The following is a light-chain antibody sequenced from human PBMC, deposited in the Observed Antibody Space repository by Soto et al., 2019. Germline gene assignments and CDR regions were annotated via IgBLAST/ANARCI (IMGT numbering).Light chain of an antibody. CDR3: QQYGSLQRNT. CDR2: GAS. J-gene: IGKJ2*01. V-gene: IGKV3-20*01. CDR1: QSVSSNF. Sequence: EIVLTQSPGTRSLSPGARATLSCRASQSVSSNFLAWYQQKPGQAPRLLIYGASSRATGIPARFSGSGSGPAFTLTISRLEPEDVAVYYCQQYGSLQRNTVGQGPKLDIK.